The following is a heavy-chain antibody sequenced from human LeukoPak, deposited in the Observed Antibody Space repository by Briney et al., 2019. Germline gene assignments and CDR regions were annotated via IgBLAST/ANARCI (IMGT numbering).Heavy chain of an antibody. V-gene: IGHV1-69*04. J-gene: IGHJ3*02. CDR3: ARDEDLDKGYCSGGHCVSSFDI. D-gene: IGHD2-15*01. CDR2: IIPILGIA. CDR1: GGTFSSYA. Sequence: SVKVSCKASGGTFSSYAISWVRQAPGQGLEWMGRIIPILGIANYAQNFQGRVTITADKSTSTAYMELRSLRSVDTAVYYCARDEDLDKGYCSGGHCVSSFDIWGQGTMVTVAS.